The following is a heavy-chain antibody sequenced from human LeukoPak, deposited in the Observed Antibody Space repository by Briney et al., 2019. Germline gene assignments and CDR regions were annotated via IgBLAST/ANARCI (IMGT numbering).Heavy chain of an antibody. J-gene: IGHJ6*03. CDR3: ARGVYDTSPLNYYMDV. V-gene: IGHV3-48*03. CDR2: ISTSGSTI. D-gene: IGHD3-22*01. CDR1: GFTFSSYE. Sequence: PGGSLRLSCAASGFTFSSYEMNWVRQAPGKGLEWVSYISTSGSTIYYADSVKGRFTISRDNAKNSLYLQMNSLRAEDTAVYHCARGVYDTSPLNYYMDVWGKGTTVTVSS.